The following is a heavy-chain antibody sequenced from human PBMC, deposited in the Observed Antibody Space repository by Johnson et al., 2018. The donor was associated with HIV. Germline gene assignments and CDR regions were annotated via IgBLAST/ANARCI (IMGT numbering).Heavy chain of an antibody. J-gene: IGHJ3*02. CDR3: ARSTGAFDI. V-gene: IGHV3-9*01. CDR1: GFTFDDYA. D-gene: IGHD4-17*01. CDR2: ISWNSGSI. Sequence: VQLVESGGGVVQPGRSLRLSCAASGFTFDDYAMHWVRQAPGKGLEWVSGISWNSGSIGYADSVKGRFTISRDNAKNSLYLQMNSLRAEDTGLYYCARSTGAFDIWGQGTMVTVSS.